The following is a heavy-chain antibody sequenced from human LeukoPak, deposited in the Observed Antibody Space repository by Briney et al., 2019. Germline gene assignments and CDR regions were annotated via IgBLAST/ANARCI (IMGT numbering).Heavy chain of an antibody. CDR3: ARGGSSYYYYYYMDV. Sequence: PSETLSLTCTVSGGSISSGGYYWSWIRQHPGKGLEWIGYIYYSGSTYYNPSLKSRVTISVDTSKNQFSLKLSSVTAADTAVYYCARGGSSYYYYYYMDVWGKGTTVTVSS. J-gene: IGHJ6*03. CDR2: IYYSGST. D-gene: IGHD6-6*01. V-gene: IGHV4-31*03. CDR1: GGSISSGGYY.